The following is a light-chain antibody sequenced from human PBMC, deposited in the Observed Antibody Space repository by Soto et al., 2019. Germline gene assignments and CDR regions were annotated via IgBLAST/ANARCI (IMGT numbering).Light chain of an antibody. J-gene: IGKJ2*01. Sequence: EIVLTQSPGTLSLSPGERATLSCRASQSVSSSYLAWYQQKPGQAPRLLIYGASSRATGIPDRFSGSGSGTDFTLNISRLEPEDFAVYYCQPYGSSPYTFGQGTKLQIK. CDR1: QSVSSSY. CDR2: GAS. V-gene: IGKV3-20*01. CDR3: QPYGSSPYT.